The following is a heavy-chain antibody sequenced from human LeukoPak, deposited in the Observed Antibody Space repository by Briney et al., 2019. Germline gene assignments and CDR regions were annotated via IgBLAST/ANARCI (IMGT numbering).Heavy chain of an antibody. J-gene: IGHJ6*03. CDR2: MNPNSGNT. CDR1: GYTFTSHD. V-gene: IGHV1-8*03. D-gene: IGHD3-9*01. Sequence: ASVKVSCKASGYTFTSHDINWVRQATGQGLEWMGWMNPNSGNTGYAQKFQGRVTFTRNTSISTAYMELRSLRSDDTAVYYCARDYDILTGAHPSHYMDVWGKGTTVTISS. CDR3: ARDYDILTGAHPSHYMDV.